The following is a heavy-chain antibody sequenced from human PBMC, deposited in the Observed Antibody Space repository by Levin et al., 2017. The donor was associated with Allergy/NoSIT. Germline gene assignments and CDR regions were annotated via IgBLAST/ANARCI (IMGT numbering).Heavy chain of an antibody. J-gene: IGHJ4*02. CDR3: LRVSASSPVPFDY. Sequence: GESLKISCAASGFTFSNYWMHWVRQVPGRGLVWISYINPDGSSTSYADSVKGRFTISRDNAKNMLYLQMSSLRAEDTAEYYCLRVSASSPVPFDYWGQGTLVTVSS. CDR1: GFTFSNYW. D-gene: IGHD2-2*01. CDR2: INPDGSST. V-gene: IGHV3-74*01.